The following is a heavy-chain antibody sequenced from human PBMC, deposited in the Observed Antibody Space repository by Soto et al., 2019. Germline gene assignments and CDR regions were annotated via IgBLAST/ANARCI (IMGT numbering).Heavy chain of an antibody. CDR3: ARVLRFLGWSEYYYYMDV. V-gene: IGHV1-8*01. Sequence: ASVKVACKASGYTFTSYDSNWVRQATGQGLEWMGWMNPNSGNTGYAQKFQGRVTMTRNTSISTAYMELSSLRSEDTAVYYCARVLRFLGWSEYYYYMDVWGKGTTVTVSS. D-gene: IGHD3-3*01. CDR1: GYTFTSYD. J-gene: IGHJ6*03. CDR2: MNPNSGNT.